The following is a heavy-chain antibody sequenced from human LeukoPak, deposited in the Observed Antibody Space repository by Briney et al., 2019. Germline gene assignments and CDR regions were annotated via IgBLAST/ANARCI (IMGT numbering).Heavy chain of an antibody. Sequence: PGGSLRLSCAVSGFTFSSYTMHWVRQAPGKGLEWVAFISYDGSRKYYADSVKGRFTISRDSSKNTLYLQMNSLRGEDTAVYYCARDGPYGDLRYYFDYWGQGTLVTVSS. V-gene: IGHV3-30-3*01. CDR1: GFTFSSYT. J-gene: IGHJ4*02. CDR2: ISYDGSRK. CDR3: ARDGPYGDLRYYFDY. D-gene: IGHD4-17*01.